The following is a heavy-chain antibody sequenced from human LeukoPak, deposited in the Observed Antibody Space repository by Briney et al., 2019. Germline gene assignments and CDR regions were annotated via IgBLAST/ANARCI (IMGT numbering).Heavy chain of an antibody. V-gene: IGHV3-7*01. J-gene: IGHJ4*02. CDR1: GFTFSSYG. CDR3: ARRGGSSSRRSPIDY. D-gene: IGHD6-6*01. Sequence: SGGSLRLSCAASGFTFSSYGMHWVRQAPGKGLEWVANIKQDGSEKYYVDSVRGRFTISRDNAKNSLFLQMNSLRVEDTAVYYCARRGGSSSRRSPIDYWGQGTLVTVSS. CDR2: IKQDGSEK.